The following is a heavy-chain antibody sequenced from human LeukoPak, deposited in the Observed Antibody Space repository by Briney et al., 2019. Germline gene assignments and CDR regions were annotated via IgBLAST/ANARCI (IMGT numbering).Heavy chain of an antibody. D-gene: IGHD3-3*01. V-gene: IGHV3-66*04. J-gene: IGHJ6*02. CDR1: GFTVSTIY. CDR3: ARHFGVISKGVYYYYYGLDV. CDR2: VSSGGST. Sequence: PGGSLRLSCAASGFTVSTIYMSWVRQAPGKGLEWVSVVSSGGSTYHADSVKGRFTISRDNSKNTLYLQMSSLRAEDTAVYYCARHFGVISKGVYYYYYGLDVWGQGTTVTVSS.